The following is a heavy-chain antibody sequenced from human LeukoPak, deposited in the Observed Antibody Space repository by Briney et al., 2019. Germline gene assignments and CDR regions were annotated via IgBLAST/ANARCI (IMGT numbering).Heavy chain of an antibody. CDR2: IYPGDSDA. CDR3: ARLAGHYYDSSSYIGY. J-gene: IGHJ4*02. D-gene: IGHD3-22*01. Sequence: GESLKISCKGSGYSFTNYWIGWVRQMPGKGLEWMGIIYPGDSDARYSPSFQGQVSISADKSINTAYLRWSSLKASDTAMYYCARLAGHYYDSSSYIGYWGQGTLVTVSS. V-gene: IGHV5-51*01. CDR1: GYSFTNYW.